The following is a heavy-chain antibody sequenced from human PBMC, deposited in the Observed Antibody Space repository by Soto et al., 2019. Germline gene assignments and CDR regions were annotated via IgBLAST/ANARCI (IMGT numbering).Heavy chain of an antibody. J-gene: IGHJ4*02. D-gene: IGHD6-19*01. CDR2: IWYDGSNK. CDR3: ARDSGYRAVAGILIDD. Sequence: GGSLRLSCAASGFTFSSYGMHWVRQAPVKGLEWVAVIWYDGSNKYYADSVKGRFTISRDNSKNTLYLQMNSLRAEDTAVYYCARDSGYRAVAGILIDDWGQGTRVTVPS. V-gene: IGHV3-33*01. CDR1: GFTFSSYG.